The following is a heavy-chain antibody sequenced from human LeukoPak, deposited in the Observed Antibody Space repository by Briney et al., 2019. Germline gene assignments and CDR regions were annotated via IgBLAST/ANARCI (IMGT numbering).Heavy chain of an antibody. V-gene: IGHV4-39*07. D-gene: IGHD4-17*01. CDR1: GGSISSSSYY. J-gene: IGHJ4*02. CDR3: ARPRRDYGRSFDY. CDR2: INHSGST. Sequence: SETLSLTCTVSGGSISSSSYYWPWIRQPPGKGLEWIGEINHSGSTNYNPSLKSRVTISVDTSRKQFFLRLSSVTAADTAMYYCARPRRDYGRSFDYWGQGTLVTVSS.